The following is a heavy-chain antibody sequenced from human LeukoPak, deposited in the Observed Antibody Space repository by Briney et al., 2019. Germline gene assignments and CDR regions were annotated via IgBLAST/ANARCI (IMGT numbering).Heavy chain of an antibody. CDR2: IYYSGST. CDR1: GGSISSGGYY. CDR3: ARGLGVGSYELDY. D-gene: IGHD1-26*01. V-gene: IGHV4-31*03. J-gene: IGHJ4*02. Sequence: SQTLSLTCTVSGGSISSGGYYWSWVRQHPGKGLEWIGYIYYSGSTYYNPSLKSRVTISVDTSKNQFSLKLSSVTAADTAVYYCARGLGVGSYELDYWGQGTLVTVSS.